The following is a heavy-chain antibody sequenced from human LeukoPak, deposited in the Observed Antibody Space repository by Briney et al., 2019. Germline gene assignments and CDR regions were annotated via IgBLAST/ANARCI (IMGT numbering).Heavy chain of an antibody. D-gene: IGHD2-2*01. J-gene: IGHJ5*02. CDR1: GYIFTGYY. CDR3: ARVSCTSTSCPGWIDP. V-gene: IGHV1-2*02. CDR2: INPNSGGT. Sequence: ASVKVSCKASGYIFTGYYMHWVRQAPGQGLEWMGWINPNSGGTNYAQKFQGRVIMTRDTSISTAYMELGRLGSDDAAVYYCARVSCTSTSCPGWIDPWGQGTLVTVSS.